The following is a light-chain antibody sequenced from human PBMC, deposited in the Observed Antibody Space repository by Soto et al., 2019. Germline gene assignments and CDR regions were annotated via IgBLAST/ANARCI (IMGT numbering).Light chain of an antibody. Sequence: DIQMTQSPSTLSVSAGDRVTITCRASQSVTSCLAWYQQKPGKAPTLLIYQASSIESGVPARFSGTGSGTDFTLTISSLQPDDVATYYCQHYNSYSLTFGGGTKVEIK. CDR3: QHYNSYSLT. CDR2: QAS. CDR1: QSVTSC. J-gene: IGKJ4*01. V-gene: IGKV1-5*03.